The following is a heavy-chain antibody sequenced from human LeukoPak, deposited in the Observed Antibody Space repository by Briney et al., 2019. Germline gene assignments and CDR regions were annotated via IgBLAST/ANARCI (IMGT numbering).Heavy chain of an antibody. CDR2: IYYSGST. J-gene: IGHJ4*02. Sequence: SETLSLTCTVSGGSISSGGYYWSWIRQPPGKGLEWIGYIYYSGSTNYNPSLKSRVTISVDTSKNQFSLKLSSVTAADTAVYYCASLASGSLGFRFDYWGQGTLVTVSS. V-gene: IGHV4-61*08. CDR3: ASLASGSLGFRFDY. CDR1: GGSISSGGYY. D-gene: IGHD1-26*01.